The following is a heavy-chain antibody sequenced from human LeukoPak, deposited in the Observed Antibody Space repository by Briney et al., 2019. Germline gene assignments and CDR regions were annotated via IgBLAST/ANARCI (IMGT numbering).Heavy chain of an antibody. J-gene: IGHJ4*02. CDR3: AKTLSSSWYGDY. Sequence: PGGSLRLSCAASGFTFSNYWMSWVRQATGKGLECVANIKQDGSGKYYVDSVKGRLTISRDNAKNSLYLQMNSLRAEDTAVYYCAKTLSSSWYGDYWGQGTLVTVSS. CDR1: GFTFSNYW. V-gene: IGHV3-7*03. D-gene: IGHD6-13*01. CDR2: IKQDGSGK.